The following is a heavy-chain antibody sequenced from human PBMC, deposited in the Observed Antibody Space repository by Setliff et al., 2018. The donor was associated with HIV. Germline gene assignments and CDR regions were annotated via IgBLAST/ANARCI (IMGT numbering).Heavy chain of an antibody. CDR1: GGSISSYY. Sequence: SETLSLTCTVSGGSISSYYWSWIRQPPGKGLEWIGYISYSGSTNYNPSLKSRVTILVDTSKNHFSLKLTSVTAADTAVYYCARGRTQWPNYNYFDPWGLETLVTVSS. CDR3: ARGRTQWPNYNYFDP. D-gene: IGHD6-19*01. V-gene: IGHV4-59*01. J-gene: IGHJ5*02. CDR2: ISYSGST.